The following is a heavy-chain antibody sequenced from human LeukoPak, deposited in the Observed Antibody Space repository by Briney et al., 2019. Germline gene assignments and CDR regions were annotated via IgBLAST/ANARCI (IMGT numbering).Heavy chain of an antibody. CDR2: IYPGDSDT. CDR1: GYSFTNHW. V-gene: IGHV5-51*01. Sequence: GESMKISCKASGYSFTNHWIGWVRQMPGKGLEWMGIIYPGDSDTKYSPSLQGQVTISADKSITTAYLQWRSLKTSDTAMYYCALTGYGDSSFEYWGQGTLVTVSS. J-gene: IGHJ4*02. D-gene: IGHD4-17*01. CDR3: ALTGYGDSSFEY.